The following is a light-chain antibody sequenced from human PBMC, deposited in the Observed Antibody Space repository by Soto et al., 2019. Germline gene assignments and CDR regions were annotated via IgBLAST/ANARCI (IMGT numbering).Light chain of an antibody. Sequence: DIQMTQSPSSLSASVGDRVTVTCRASQSISSNLNWYQQKPGKAPKLLIYGASSLQSGVPSRFSGSGSGTDFTLTISSLQPEDFATYYCQQSYSTPWTFGQGTKVEIK. J-gene: IGKJ1*01. CDR3: QQSYSTPWT. CDR2: GAS. V-gene: IGKV1-39*01. CDR1: QSISSN.